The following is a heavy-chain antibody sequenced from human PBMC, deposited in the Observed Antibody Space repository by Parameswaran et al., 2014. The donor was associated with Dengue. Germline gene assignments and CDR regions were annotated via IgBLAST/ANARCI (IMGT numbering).Heavy chain of an antibody. V-gene: IGHV3-23*01. CDR2: ISSNSGST. CDR3: AKKVVGSDAFDM. J-gene: IGHJ3*02. Sequence: VRQAPGKRLEWVSIISSNSGSTYYADSVKGRFTISRDNSKNTLYLQMNSLRAEDTALYYCAKKVVGSDAFDMWGPRDNGHRLL.